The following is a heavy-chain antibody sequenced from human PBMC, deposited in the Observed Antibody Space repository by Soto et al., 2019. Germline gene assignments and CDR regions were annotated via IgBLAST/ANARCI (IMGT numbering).Heavy chain of an antibody. J-gene: IGHJ4*02. CDR2: ISAYNGYT. V-gene: IGHV1-18*01. CDR1: GYSFSSYG. CDR3: ARESEDLTSNFDY. Sequence: ASVKVSCKASGYSFSSYGISWVRQAPGQGLEWMAWISAYNGYTNFAQKFQGRVSMTTDTSTSTAYMELNSLRAEDTAVYYCARESEDLTSNFDYWGQGTLVTVSS.